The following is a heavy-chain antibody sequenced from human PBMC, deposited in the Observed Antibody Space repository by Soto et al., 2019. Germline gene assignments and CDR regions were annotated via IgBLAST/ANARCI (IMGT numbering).Heavy chain of an antibody. Sequence: EVQLLESGGGLVQPGGSLRLSCAASGFTFSSYAMSWVRQAPGKGLEWVSAISGSGGSTYYADSVKGRFTISRDNSKNALYLQMNSLRAEDTAVYYCARDRQGLEELHLGDYWGQGTLVTVSS. CDR1: GFTFSSYA. CDR3: ARDRQGLEELHLGDY. D-gene: IGHD1-26*01. CDR2: ISGSGGST. V-gene: IGHV3-23*01. J-gene: IGHJ4*02.